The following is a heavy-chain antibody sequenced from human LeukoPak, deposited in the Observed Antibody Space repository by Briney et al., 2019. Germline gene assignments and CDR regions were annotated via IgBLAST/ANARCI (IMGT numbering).Heavy chain of an antibody. J-gene: IGHJ6*02. V-gene: IGHV3-30*18. CDR1: GFTFSSYG. Sequence: PGRSLRLSCAASGFTFSSYGMHWVRQAPGKGLEWVAVISYDGSDKYYADSVKGRFTISGDNSKNTLYLQMNSLRAEDTAVYYCAKSHGDEYYYYYGMDVWGQGTTVTVS. D-gene: IGHD4-17*01. CDR3: AKSHGDEYYYYYGMDV. CDR2: ISYDGSDK.